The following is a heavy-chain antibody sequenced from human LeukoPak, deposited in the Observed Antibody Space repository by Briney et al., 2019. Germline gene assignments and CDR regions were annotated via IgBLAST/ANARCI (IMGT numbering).Heavy chain of an antibody. CDR1: GFIFSNYG. CDR2: IRYDENNK. V-gene: IGHV3-33*01. J-gene: IGHJ4*02. Sequence: GGSLRLSCAASGFIFSNYGMHWVRQAPGKGLEWVAVIRYDENNKHYADSVKGRFTISRDNSINTLYLQMNSLRAEDTAVYYCARDLYYYDSSGYWDFDYWGQGTLVTVSS. CDR3: ARDLYYYDSSGYWDFDY. D-gene: IGHD3-22*01.